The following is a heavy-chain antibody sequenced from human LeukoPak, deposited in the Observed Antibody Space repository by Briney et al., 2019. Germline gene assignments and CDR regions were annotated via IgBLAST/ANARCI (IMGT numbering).Heavy chain of an antibody. D-gene: IGHD3-10*01. CDR3: ATASRGAMVRDYFDY. CDR2: INPSGGST. CDR1: GYTFTSYY. J-gene: IGHJ4*02. Sequence: ASVKVSCKASGYTFTSYYMHWVRQAPGQGLEWMGLINPSGGSTSYAQKFQGRVTMTEDTSTDTAYMELSSLRSEDTAVYYCATASRGAMVRDYFDYWGQGTLVTVSP. V-gene: IGHV1-46*01.